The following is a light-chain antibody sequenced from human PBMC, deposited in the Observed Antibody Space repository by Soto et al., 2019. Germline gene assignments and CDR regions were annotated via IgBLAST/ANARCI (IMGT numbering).Light chain of an antibody. CDR2: RNN. CDR3: AAWDDSLSAWV. V-gene: IGLV1-47*01. CDR1: SSNIGSNY. Sequence: QPVLTQPPSASGTPGQRVTISCSGSSSNIGSNYVYWYQQLPGTAPKLLIYRNNQRPSGVPDRFSGSKSGTSASLAISGLRSEDEADYYCAAWDDSLSAWVFDGGTKVTVL. J-gene: IGLJ3*02.